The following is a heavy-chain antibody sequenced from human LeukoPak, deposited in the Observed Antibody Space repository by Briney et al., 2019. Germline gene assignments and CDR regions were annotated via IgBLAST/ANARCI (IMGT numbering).Heavy chain of an antibody. CDR1: GYSISSGYY. V-gene: IGHV4-38-2*02. D-gene: IGHD1-14*01. Sequence: SETLSLTCTVSGYSISSGYYWGWIRQPPGKGLEWIGSGSTYYNPSLKSRVTISVDRSKNQFSLKLSSVTAADTAVYYCARVREAETNPCPAHWGQGTLVTVSS. CDR3: ARVREAETNPCPAH. CDR2: SGST. J-gene: IGHJ4*02.